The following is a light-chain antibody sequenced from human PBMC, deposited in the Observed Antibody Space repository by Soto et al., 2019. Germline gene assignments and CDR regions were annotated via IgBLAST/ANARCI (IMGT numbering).Light chain of an antibody. CDR3: ASWDDSLSAAV. J-gene: IGLJ7*01. V-gene: IGLV1-47*01. CDR1: SSNIGSNY. CDR2: RNS. Sequence: QAVVTQTPSASGTPGQRVTISCYGSSSNIGSNYVYWYQQLTGTAPRLLIYRNSERPSGGPDRFSGSKSGTSASLAISGLRSEHEADYYCASWDDSLSAAVFGGGTQLTVL.